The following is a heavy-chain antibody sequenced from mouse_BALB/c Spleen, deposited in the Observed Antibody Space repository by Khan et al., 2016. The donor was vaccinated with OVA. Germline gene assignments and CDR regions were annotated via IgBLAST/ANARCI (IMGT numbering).Heavy chain of an antibody. CDR3: ARTARIKY. J-gene: IGHJ2*01. D-gene: IGHD1-2*01. CDR1: GYSITSGYG. CDR2: ISYSGST. V-gene: IGHV3-2*02. Sequence: EVQLQESGPGLVKPSQSLSLTCTVTGYSITSGYGWNWIRKFPGNKLEWMGYISYSGSTNYNPSLKSRISITRDTSKNQFFLQLNSVTTEDTATXYCARTARIKYWGQGTTRTVSS.